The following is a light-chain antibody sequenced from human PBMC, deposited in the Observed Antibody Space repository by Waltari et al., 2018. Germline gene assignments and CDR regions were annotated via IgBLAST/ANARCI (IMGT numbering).Light chain of an antibody. CDR2: DTS. Sequence: DIVLTQSPATLSLSPGERATLSCRASQSIHNYFAWYQQKPGQAPRLLIYDTSNRATGISARFSGSGCGTDFTLTISSLEPEDFAVYYCQQRRNWPLTFGGGTKVEIK. CDR1: QSIHNY. CDR3: QQRRNWPLT. V-gene: IGKV3-11*01. J-gene: IGKJ4*01.